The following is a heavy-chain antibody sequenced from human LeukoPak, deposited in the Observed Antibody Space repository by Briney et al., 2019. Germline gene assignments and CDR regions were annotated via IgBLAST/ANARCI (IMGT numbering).Heavy chain of an antibody. CDR1: GFTFSSYA. J-gene: IGHJ6*02. Sequence: GGSLRLSCAASGFTFSSYAMSWVRQAPGKGLEWVSAISGSGGSTYYADSVKGRFTISRDNSKSTLYLQMNSLRAEDTAVYYCAKDVAAAGTPGYYYYGMDVWGQGTTVTVSS. D-gene: IGHD6-13*01. V-gene: IGHV3-23*01. CDR3: AKDVAAAGTPGYYYYGMDV. CDR2: ISGSGGST.